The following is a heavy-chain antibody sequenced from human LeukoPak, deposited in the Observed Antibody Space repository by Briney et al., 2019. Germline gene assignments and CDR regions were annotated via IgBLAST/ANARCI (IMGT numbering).Heavy chain of an antibody. CDR3: ARGERRGIVVELKY. D-gene: IGHD3-22*01. CDR1: GYTFTGYY. CDR2: INPNSGGT. Sequence: ASVKVSCKASGYTFTGYYMHWVRQAPGQGLEWMGWINPNSGGTNYAQKLQGRVTMTTDTSTSTAYMELRSLRSDDTAVYYCARGERRGIVVELKYWGQGTLVTVSS. J-gene: IGHJ4*02. V-gene: IGHV1-2*02.